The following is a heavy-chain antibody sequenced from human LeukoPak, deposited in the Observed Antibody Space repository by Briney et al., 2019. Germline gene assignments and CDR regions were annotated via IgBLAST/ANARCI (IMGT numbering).Heavy chain of an antibody. V-gene: IGHV1-24*01. CDR3: AADSGSYHY. CDR2: FDPEDVET. CDR1: GYTLTELS. D-gene: IGHD1-26*01. J-gene: IGHJ4*02. Sequence: ASVKVSCKVSGYTLTELSMHWVRQAPGKGLEWRGGFDPEDVETIKAQKFQGRVTMTEDTSTDTAYMELSSLRSEDTAVYYCAADSGSYHYWGQGTLVTVSS.